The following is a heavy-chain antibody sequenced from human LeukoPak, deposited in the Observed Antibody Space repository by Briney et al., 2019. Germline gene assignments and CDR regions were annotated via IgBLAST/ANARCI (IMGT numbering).Heavy chain of an antibody. D-gene: IGHD3-10*01. J-gene: IGHJ6*02. CDR3: AILGVRGVRVVDV. CDR2: IIPIFGTA. CDR1: GGTFSSYA. Sequence: SVKVSCKASGGTFSSYAISWVRQAPGQGLEWMGGIIPIFGTANYAQKFQGRVTITTDESTSTAYMELSSLRSEDTAVYYCAILGVRGVRVVDVWGQGTTVTVSS. V-gene: IGHV1-69*05.